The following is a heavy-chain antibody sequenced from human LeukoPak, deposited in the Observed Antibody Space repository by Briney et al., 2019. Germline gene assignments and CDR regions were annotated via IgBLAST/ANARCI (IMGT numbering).Heavy chain of an antibody. D-gene: IGHD3-22*01. CDR2: ISISSYI. V-gene: IGHV3-21*01. J-gene: IGHJ4*02. CDR3: AREPYYYDSSGYLGGYYFDY. Sequence: GGSLRLSCAASGLTFSSYSMNWVRQAPGKGLEWVSSISISSYIYYADSVKGRFTISRDNAKNSVYLQMNSLRAEDTAVYYCAREPYYYDSSGYLGGYYFDYWGQGTLVTVSS. CDR1: GLTFSSYS.